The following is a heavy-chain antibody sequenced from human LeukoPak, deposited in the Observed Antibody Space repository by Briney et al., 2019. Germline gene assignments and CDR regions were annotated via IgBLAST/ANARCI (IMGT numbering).Heavy chain of an antibody. CDR3: ARGPYCSGGSCHHDP. Sequence: SETLSLTCTVSGGSISTGSYYWSWIRQPAGKRLEWIGRIYTSGSTNYNPSLKSRVTISVDTSKNQFSLKLTSVTAADTAVYYCARGPYCSGGSCHHDPWGQGTLVTVSS. D-gene: IGHD2-15*01. V-gene: IGHV4-61*02. CDR2: IYTSGST. J-gene: IGHJ5*02. CDR1: GGSISTGSYY.